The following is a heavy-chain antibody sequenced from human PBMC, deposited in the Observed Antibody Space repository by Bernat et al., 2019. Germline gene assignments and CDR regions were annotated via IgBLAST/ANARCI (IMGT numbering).Heavy chain of an antibody. CDR2: ISGCGGST. Sequence: EVQLVESGGGLVQPGGSLRLSCAASGFTFSSYAMSWVRQAPGKGLQWVSAISGCGGSTYYADSVKGRFTISRDNSKNTLYLQMNSLRAEDTAVYYCAKVLVGIFGVDYWGQGTLVTVSS. CDR3: AKVLVGIFGVDY. D-gene: IGHD2-15*01. J-gene: IGHJ4*02. V-gene: IGHV3-23*04. CDR1: GFTFSSYA.